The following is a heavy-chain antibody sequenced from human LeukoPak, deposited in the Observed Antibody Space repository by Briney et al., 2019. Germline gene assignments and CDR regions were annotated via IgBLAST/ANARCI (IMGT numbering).Heavy chain of an antibody. D-gene: IGHD1-26*01. CDR1: GYTFTSYY. CDR3: GRLYGRYSGTYQDY. CDR2: ISPTGGNT. Sequence: ASVKVSCKASGYTFTSYYMQWVRQAPGQGFEWMGMISPTGGNTNYAQNFQGRVTMTRDTSTTTVYMELSSLRSEDTAVYYCGRLYGRYSGTYQDYWGQGTLVTVSS. J-gene: IGHJ4*02. V-gene: IGHV1-46*01.